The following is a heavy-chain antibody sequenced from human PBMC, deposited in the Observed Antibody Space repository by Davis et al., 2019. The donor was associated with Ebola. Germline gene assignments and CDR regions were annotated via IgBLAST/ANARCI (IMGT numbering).Heavy chain of an antibody. CDR3: ARSPGIYSSGWYADY. J-gene: IGHJ4*02. Sequence: PSETLSLTCTVSGGSISSYYWSWIRQPPGKGLEWIGYIYYSGSTNYNPSLKSRVTISVDTSKNQFSLKLSSVTAADTAVYYCARSPGIYSSGWYADYWGQGTLVTVSS. CDR2: IYYSGST. V-gene: IGHV4-59*01. CDR1: GGSISSYY. D-gene: IGHD6-19*01.